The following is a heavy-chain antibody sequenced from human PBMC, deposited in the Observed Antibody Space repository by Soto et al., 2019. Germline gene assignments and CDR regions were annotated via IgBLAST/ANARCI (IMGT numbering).Heavy chain of an antibody. Sequence: SETLSLTCTVSGGSVSSGSYYWSWIRQPPGKGLEWIGYIYYGGSTNYNPSLKSRVTISVDTSKNQFSLKLSSVTAADTAVYYCARDCVGTYYYDSSGYPNWFDPWGQGTLVTVSS. CDR3: ARDCVGTYYYDSSGYPNWFDP. CDR1: GGSVSSGSYY. D-gene: IGHD3-22*01. V-gene: IGHV4-61*01. J-gene: IGHJ5*02. CDR2: IYYGGST.